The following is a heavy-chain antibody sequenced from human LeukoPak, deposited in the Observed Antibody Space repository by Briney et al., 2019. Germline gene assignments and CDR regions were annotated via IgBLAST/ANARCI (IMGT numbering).Heavy chain of an antibody. CDR3: ARRDGYGPYDI. J-gene: IGHJ3*02. Sequence: EASLQICCQGSGSIFTSYWICCVRQLPGKGLGWMGIIYPGDSDTIYSPSCQGQVTISADKSISTAYLQWSSLKASDTAMYYCARRDGYGPYDIWGEGTMVTVSS. CDR1: GSIFTSYW. CDR2: IYPGDSDT. D-gene: IGHD5-24*01. V-gene: IGHV5-51*01.